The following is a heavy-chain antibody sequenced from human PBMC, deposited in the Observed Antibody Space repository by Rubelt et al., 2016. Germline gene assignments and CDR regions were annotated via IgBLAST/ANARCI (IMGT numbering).Heavy chain of an antibody. CDR1: GFTFSSYA. V-gene: IGHV3-30*02. Sequence: VQLLESGGGLVQPGGSLRLSCAASGFTFSSYAMSWVRQAPGKGLEWVAFIRYDGSNKYYADSVKGRFTISRDNSKNTLYLQMNSLGAEDTAVYYGAKGLREGPYYYGMDVWGQGTTVTVSS. D-gene: IGHD1-26*01. CDR2: IRYDGSNK. CDR3: AKGLREGPYYYGMDV. J-gene: IGHJ6*02.